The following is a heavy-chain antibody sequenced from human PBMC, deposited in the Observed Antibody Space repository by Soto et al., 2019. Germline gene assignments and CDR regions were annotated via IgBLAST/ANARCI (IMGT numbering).Heavy chain of an antibody. D-gene: IGHD3-3*01. Sequence: GGSMRLACAASGFRFISYAMSWVRQAPGKGLEWVSTISGSDGKTFYADSVKGRFSISRDTSKNMLYLQMNNLSGDDTAVYYCVRWSYLDYWGQGTRVTVSS. CDR1: GFRFISYA. V-gene: IGHV3-23*01. J-gene: IGHJ4*02. CDR3: VRWSYLDY. CDR2: ISGSDGKT.